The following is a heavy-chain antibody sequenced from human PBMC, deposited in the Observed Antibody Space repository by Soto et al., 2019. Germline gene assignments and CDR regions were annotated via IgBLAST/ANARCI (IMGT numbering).Heavy chain of an antibody. CDR1: GGSISSGGYY. D-gene: IGHD2-21*02. CDR3: ARVCGGDCHYGMDV. J-gene: IGHJ6*02. Sequence: NPSETLSLTCTVSGGSISSGGYYWSWIRQHPGKGLEWIGYIHYYGCTYYNPSLKSRVTISVDTSKNQFSLKLSSVTAADTAVYYCARVCGGDCHYGMDVWGQGTTVTVSS. V-gene: IGHV4-31*03. CDR2: IHYYGCT.